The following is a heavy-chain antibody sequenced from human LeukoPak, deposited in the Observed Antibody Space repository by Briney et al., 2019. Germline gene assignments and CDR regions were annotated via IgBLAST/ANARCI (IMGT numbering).Heavy chain of an antibody. V-gene: IGHV1-46*01. CDR1: GYTFPSYF. CDR2: INPTGGST. CDR3: ARTAARRFDY. J-gene: IGHJ4*02. D-gene: IGHD6-6*01. Sequence: GASVKVSCKASGYTFPSYFMHWVRQAPGQGLGWMGIINPTGGSTTYAQKFQGRVTMTRGTSTSTVYMELSSLRSDDTAVYYCARTAARRFDYWGQGTLVTVSS.